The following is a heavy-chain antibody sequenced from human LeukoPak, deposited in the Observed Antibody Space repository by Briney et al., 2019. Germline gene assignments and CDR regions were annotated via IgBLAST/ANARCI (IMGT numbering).Heavy chain of an antibody. CDR2: ISTYNGNT. CDR3: VSKPFVYVHGLSYDQ. J-gene: IGHJ5*02. CDR1: GYRFTSYG. Sequence: ASVKVSCKASGYRFTSYGINWVRQAPGQGLEWMGWISTYNGNTNYAQKFQGRVTLTTDTPATTGFLELSSLRSDDTAVYYCVSKPFVYVHGLSYDQWVQGTRVIVAS. D-gene: IGHD1-1*01. V-gene: IGHV1-18*01.